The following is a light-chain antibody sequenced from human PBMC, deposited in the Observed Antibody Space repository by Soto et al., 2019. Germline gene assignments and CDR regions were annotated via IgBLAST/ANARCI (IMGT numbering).Light chain of an antibody. J-gene: IGLJ1*01. CDR1: SSDVGGYNY. CDR2: DVS. CDR3: SSYSSSNPYV. V-gene: IGLV2-14*03. Sequence: QSALTQPASVSGSPGQSITISCTGTSSDVGGYNYVSWFQQHPGKAPKLMIYDVSHRSSGVSDRFSGSKSGNTASLTISGLQAEDEADYYCSSYSSSNPYVFGTGTKLTVL.